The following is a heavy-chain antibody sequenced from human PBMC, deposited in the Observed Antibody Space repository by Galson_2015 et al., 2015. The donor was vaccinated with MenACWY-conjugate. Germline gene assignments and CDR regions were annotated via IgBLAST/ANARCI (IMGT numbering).Heavy chain of an antibody. CDR3: ARDVACSSTSCRDYYYYYYYMDV. V-gene: IGHV3-74*01. J-gene: IGHJ6*03. CDR2: INSDGSST. Sequence: SLRLSCAASGFTFSNYWVHWVRQAPGKGLVWVSRINSDGSSTSYADSVKGRFTISRDNAKNTLYLQMNSLRAEDTAVYYCARDVACSSTSCRDYYYYYYYMDVWGKGTTVTVSS. CDR1: GFTFSNYW. D-gene: IGHD2-2*01.